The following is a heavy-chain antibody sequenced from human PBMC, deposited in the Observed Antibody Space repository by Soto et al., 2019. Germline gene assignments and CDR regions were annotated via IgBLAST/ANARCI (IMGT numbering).Heavy chain of an antibody. J-gene: IGHJ4*02. D-gene: IGHD1-26*01. V-gene: IGHV3-23*01. CDR2: ISGNGIST. CDR1: GFTFSNYA. CDR3: AKSGPTNYFDF. Sequence: GGSLRLSCAASGFTFSNYAMCWVRQAPGEGLEWVSAISGNGISTYYADSVKGRFTISRDNSKNTLYLQMNSLRAEDTALYSCAKSGPTNYFDFWGQGTLVTVSS.